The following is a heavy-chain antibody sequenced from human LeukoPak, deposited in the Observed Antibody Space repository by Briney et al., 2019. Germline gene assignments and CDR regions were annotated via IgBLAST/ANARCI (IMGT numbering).Heavy chain of an antibody. Sequence: GGSLRLSCAVSGFTFNNYWMTWVRQTPGKGLEWVANIKHDGSEKYYVDSVKGRFTISRDNTKNSLYLQMNSLRAEGTAVYYCARDTEWLSRWGQGTLVTVSS. D-gene: IGHD3-3*01. CDR3: ARDTEWLSR. V-gene: IGHV3-7*01. J-gene: IGHJ4*02. CDR2: IKHDGSEK. CDR1: GFTFNNYW.